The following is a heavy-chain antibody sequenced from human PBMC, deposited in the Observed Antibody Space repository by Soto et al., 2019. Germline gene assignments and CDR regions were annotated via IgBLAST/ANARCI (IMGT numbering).Heavy chain of an antibody. V-gene: IGHV3-7*01. J-gene: IGHJ4*02. Sequence: EVQLVESGGVLVQPGGSLKVSCAASGFTFSSSWMNWVRQAPGKVLEWVANINGDGSEEYYVDSVRGRFTISRDNANSSRSLQMNRLRAEDTAVYYCAAGFPPDYWGQGTLVTVSS. D-gene: IGHD3-10*01. CDR1: GFTFSSSW. CDR2: INGDGSEE. CDR3: AAGFPPDY.